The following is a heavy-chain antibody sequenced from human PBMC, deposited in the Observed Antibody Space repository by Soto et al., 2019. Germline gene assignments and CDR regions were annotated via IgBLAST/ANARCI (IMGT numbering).Heavy chain of an antibody. CDR3: EKDRPLVSPPD. CDR2: ISGSGRNT. Sequence: LXLSCAASGFTFISFAMSWFRQAPGKGLEWVSSISGSGRNTYHADSVKGRFTISRDNFKNALYLQMNSLRAEDTAVYYCEKDRPLVSPPDWGQGTLVTVSS. J-gene: IGHJ4*02. D-gene: IGHD2-2*01. CDR1: GFTFISFA. V-gene: IGHV3-23*01.